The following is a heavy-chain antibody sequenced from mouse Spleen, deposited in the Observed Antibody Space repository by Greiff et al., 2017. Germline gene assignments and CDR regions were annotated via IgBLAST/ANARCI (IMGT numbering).Heavy chain of an antibody. CDR1: GFTFSDYY. Sequence: ESGGGLVQPGGSLKLSCATSGFTFSDYYMYWVRQTPEKRLEWVAYISNGGGSTYYPDTVKGRFTISRDNAKNTLYLQMSRLKSEDTAMYYCARRATKGYAMDYWGQGTSVTVSS. J-gene: IGHJ4*01. D-gene: IGHD1-1*01. CDR2: ISNGGGST. CDR3: ARRATKGYAMDY. V-gene: IGHV5-12*02.